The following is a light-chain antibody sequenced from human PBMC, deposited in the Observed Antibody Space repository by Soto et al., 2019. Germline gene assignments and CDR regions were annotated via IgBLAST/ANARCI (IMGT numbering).Light chain of an antibody. CDR3: QQFNTYPRT. CDR1: QYINSY. J-gene: IGKJ3*01. Sequence: DIQLTQSPAFLSASIGDRVTITCRASQYINSYLAWYQQKPGKAPNLLIYGASILHSGVPSRFSGSGSETDFTLTISSLQAEDIAVYYCQQFNTYPRTLGPGNKVDIK. V-gene: IGKV1-9*01. CDR2: GAS.